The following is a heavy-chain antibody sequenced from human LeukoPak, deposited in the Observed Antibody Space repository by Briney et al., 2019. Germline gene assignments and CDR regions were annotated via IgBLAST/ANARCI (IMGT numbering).Heavy chain of an antibody. CDR3: ARGFIAVAGPNGY. D-gene: IGHD6-19*01. Sequence: GGSLRLSCAASGFTFDDYAMHWVRQAPGKGLEWVSGISWNSGSIGYADSVKGRFTISRDNAKNSLYLQMNSLRAEDTAVYYCARGFIAVAGPNGYWGQGTLVTVSS. CDR1: GFTFDDYA. CDR2: ISWNSGSI. V-gene: IGHV3-9*01. J-gene: IGHJ4*02.